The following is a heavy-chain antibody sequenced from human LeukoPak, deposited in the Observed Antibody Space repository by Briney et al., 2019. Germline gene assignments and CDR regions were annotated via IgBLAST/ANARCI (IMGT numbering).Heavy chain of an antibody. CDR3: ARDRWELLISYYYYGMDV. CDR2: ISAYNGNT. Sequence: GASVKVSCKASGYTFTSYGISWVRQAPGQGLEWMGWISAYNGNTNYAQKLQGRVTMTTDTSTSTAYMELRSLRSDDTAVYYCARDRWELLISYYYYGMDVWGQGTTVTVSS. V-gene: IGHV1-18*01. J-gene: IGHJ6*02. D-gene: IGHD1-26*01. CDR1: GYTFTSYG.